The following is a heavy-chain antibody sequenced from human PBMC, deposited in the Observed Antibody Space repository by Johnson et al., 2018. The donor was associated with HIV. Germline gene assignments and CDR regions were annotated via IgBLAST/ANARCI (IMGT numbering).Heavy chain of an antibody. D-gene: IGHD3-16*01. Sequence: VQLVESGGGVVQPGRSLRLSCAASGFTFSSYAMHWVRQAPGKGLEWVAVISYDGSNKYYADSVKGRFTISRDNAKNSLYLQMSSLRAEDTAVYYCAREWGVITFGGVIPRNAFDAWGQGTMVTVSS. J-gene: IGHJ3*01. CDR2: ISYDGSNK. V-gene: IGHV3-30-3*01. CDR1: GFTFSSYA. CDR3: AREWGVITFGGVIPRNAFDA.